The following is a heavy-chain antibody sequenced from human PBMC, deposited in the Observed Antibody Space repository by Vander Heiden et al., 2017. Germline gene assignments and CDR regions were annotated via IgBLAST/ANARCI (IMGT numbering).Heavy chain of an antibody. CDR1: GFTFSSYA. V-gene: IGHV3-23*01. Sequence: EVQLLESGGGLVQPGGSLRLSCAASGFTFSSYAMSWVCQAPGKGLEWVSAISGSGGSTYYADSVKGRFTISRDNSKNTLYLQMNSLRAEDTAVYYCAKAGYGDYDPYYFDYWGQGTLVTVSS. D-gene: IGHD4-17*01. J-gene: IGHJ4*02. CDR3: AKAGYGDYDPYYFDY. CDR2: ISGSGGST.